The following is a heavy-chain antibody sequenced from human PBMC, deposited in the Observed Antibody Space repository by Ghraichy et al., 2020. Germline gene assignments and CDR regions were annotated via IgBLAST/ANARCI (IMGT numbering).Heavy chain of an antibody. CDR1: GYTFTSYA. CDR3: ARDMVVAATPSYYYYGMDV. CDR2: INAGNGNT. J-gene: IGHJ6*02. Sequence: ASVKVSCKASGYTFTSYAMHWVRQAPGQRLEWMGWINAGNGNTKYSQKFQGRVTITRDTSASTAYMELSSLRSEDTAVYYCARDMVVAATPSYYYYGMDVWGQGTTVTVSS. D-gene: IGHD2-15*01. V-gene: IGHV1-3*01.